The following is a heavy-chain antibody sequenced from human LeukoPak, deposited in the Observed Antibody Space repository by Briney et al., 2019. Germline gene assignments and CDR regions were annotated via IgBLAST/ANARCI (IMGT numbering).Heavy chain of an antibody. D-gene: IGHD4-17*01. CDR1: GFTFDDYA. J-gene: IGHJ6*02. V-gene: IGHV3-9*01. CDR3: AKDIYGDYYYGMDV. Sequence: GRSLRLSCAASGFTFDDYAMHWVRQAPGKGLEWVSGISWNSGSIGYADSVKGRFTISRDNAKNSLYLQMNSLRAEDTALYYCAKDIYGDYYYGMDVWGRGTAVTVSS. CDR2: ISWNSGSI.